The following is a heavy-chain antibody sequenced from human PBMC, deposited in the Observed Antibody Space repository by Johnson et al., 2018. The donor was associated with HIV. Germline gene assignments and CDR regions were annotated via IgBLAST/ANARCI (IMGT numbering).Heavy chain of an antibody. V-gene: IGHV3-20*04. CDR1: GFTFSNAW. J-gene: IGHJ3*02. D-gene: IGHD6-25*01. Sequence: VQLVESGGGLVKPGGSLRLSCAASGFTFSNAWMSWVRQVPGKGLEWVSGINWNGRSTGYADSVKGRFTISRDNAKSSLYLQMNSLRAEDTALYYCAKDTEIAARDDAFDIWGLGTMVTVSS. CDR3: AKDTEIAARDDAFDI. CDR2: INWNGRST.